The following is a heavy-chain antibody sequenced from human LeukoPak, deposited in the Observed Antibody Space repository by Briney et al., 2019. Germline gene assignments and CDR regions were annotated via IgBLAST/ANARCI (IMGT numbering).Heavy chain of an antibody. CDR1: GGTFSSYA. Sequence: ASVKVSCKASGGTFSSYAISWVRQAPGQGLEWMGGIIPIFGTANYAQKFQGRVTITADESTSTAYMELSSLRSEDTAVYYCASGVVVPAAPQGWFDPWGQGTLVTVSS. V-gene: IGHV1-69*13. D-gene: IGHD2-2*01. J-gene: IGHJ5*02. CDR2: IIPIFGTA. CDR3: ASGVVVPAAPQGWFDP.